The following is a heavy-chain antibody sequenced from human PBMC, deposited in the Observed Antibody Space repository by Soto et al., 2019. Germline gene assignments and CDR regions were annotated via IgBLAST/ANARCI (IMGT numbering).Heavy chain of an antibody. J-gene: IGHJ5*02. CDR1: GGSVSSGSYY. CDR2: IYYSGST. CDR3: AIGFGDYGNWFDP. Sequence: SETLSLTCTVSGGSVSSGSYYWSWIRQPPGKGLEWIGDIYYSGSTHYNPSLKSRVTISVDTSKNQFSLKLSSVTAADTAVYYCAIGFGDYGNWFDPWGQGTLVTVSS. V-gene: IGHV4-61*01. D-gene: IGHD3-10*01.